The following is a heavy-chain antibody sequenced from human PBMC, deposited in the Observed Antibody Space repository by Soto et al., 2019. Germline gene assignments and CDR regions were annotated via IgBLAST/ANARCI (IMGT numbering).Heavy chain of an antibody. Sequence: PGGSLRLSCAASGFTFSSYAMSWVRQAPGKGLEWVGRIKSKTDGGTTDYAAPVKGRFTISRDDSKNTLYLQMNSLKTEDTAVYYCTTDEWLLRFVVDYWGQGTLVTVSS. J-gene: IGHJ4*02. CDR1: GFTFSSYA. V-gene: IGHV3-15*01. D-gene: IGHD3-22*01. CDR3: TTDEWLLRFVVDY. CDR2: IKSKTDGGTT.